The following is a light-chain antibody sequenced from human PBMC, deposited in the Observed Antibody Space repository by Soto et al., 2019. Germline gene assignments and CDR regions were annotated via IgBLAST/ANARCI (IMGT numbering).Light chain of an antibody. CDR3: QSFDSSLRVYV. Sequence: QSVLTQPPSVSGAPGQRVTISCTGSSSNFGAGYEVHWYKQLPGAAPTLVIFNNLNRPSGVPDRFSGSKSGTSASLVISGLQAEDEADYYCQSFDSSLRVYVFGSGTKVTVL. CDR1: SSNFGAGYE. V-gene: IGLV1-40*01. CDR2: NNL. J-gene: IGLJ1*01.